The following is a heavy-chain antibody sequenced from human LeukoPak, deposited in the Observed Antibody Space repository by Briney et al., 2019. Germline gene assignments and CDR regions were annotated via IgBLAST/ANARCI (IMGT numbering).Heavy chain of an antibody. CDR2: IGTVADT. J-gene: IGHJ4*02. CDR1: GFNFKNYD. Sequence: GGSLRLSCATSGFNFKNYDFHWVRQVAGKRLEWVAGIGTVADTFYPDSVMGRFTISRENAKNSFYLQMNSLRAGDTAVYYCARGWGGHGRSWGALDFWGQGILVTVSS. CDR3: ARGWGGHGRSWGALDF. V-gene: IGHV3-13*01. D-gene: IGHD3-16*01.